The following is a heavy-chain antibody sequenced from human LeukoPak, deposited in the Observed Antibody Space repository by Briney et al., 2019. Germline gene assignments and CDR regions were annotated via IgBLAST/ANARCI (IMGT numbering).Heavy chain of an antibody. J-gene: IGHJ4*02. Sequence: ASVKVSCKASEYTFTSYYMHWVRQAPGQGLEWMGMINPSGGSTTYAQKFQGRVTMTRDTSTSTVYMELSSLRSEDTAVYYCARSIGSNAWTVYYCDRWGQGTLVTVSS. V-gene: IGHV1-46*01. CDR3: ARSIGSNAWTVYYCDR. D-gene: IGHD6-19*01. CDR1: EYTFTSYY. CDR2: INPSGGST.